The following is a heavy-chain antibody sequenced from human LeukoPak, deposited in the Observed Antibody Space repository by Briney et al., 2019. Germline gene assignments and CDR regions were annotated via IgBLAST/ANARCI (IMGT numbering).Heavy chain of an antibody. D-gene: IGHD3-10*01. Sequence: PGGSLRLSCAASGFTFSNAWMSWVRQAPGMGLDWVGRIRSKTDGGTIDYAAPVKGRFVISRDDSRDTLYLQMNSLRIEDTAMYYCTTWTDLYYYWGQGILVTVSP. J-gene: IGHJ4*02. V-gene: IGHV3-15*01. CDR2: IRSKTDGGTI. CDR1: GFTFSNAW. CDR3: TTWTDLYYY.